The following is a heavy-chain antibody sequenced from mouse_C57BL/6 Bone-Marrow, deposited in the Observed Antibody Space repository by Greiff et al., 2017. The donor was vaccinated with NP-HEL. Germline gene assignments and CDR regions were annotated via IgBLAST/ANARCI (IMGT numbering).Heavy chain of an antibody. J-gene: IGHJ3*01. CDR3: ARQGRFFAY. CDR1: GYTFTSYG. D-gene: IGHD3-3*01. Sequence: QVHVKQSGAELARPGASVKLSCKASGYTFTSYGISWVKQRTGQGLEWIGEIYPRSGNTYYNEKFKGKATLTADKSSSTAYMELRSLTSEDSAVYFCARQGRFFAYWGQGTLVTVSA. V-gene: IGHV1-81*01. CDR2: IYPRSGNT.